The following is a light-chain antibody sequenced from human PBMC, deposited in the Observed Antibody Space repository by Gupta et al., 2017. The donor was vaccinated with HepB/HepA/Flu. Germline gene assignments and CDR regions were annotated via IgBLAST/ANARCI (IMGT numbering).Light chain of an antibody. V-gene: IGLV2-14*01. CDR2: DVS. J-gene: IGLJ2*01. Sequence: QSALTQPASVSGSPGQPLTISCTETSSDVGGYNYVSWYQQHPGKAPKLIIYDVSNRPSGVSNRFSGSKSGNTASLTISGLQAEDEADYYCSSYTSSSTVVFGGGTKLTVL. CDR3: SSYTSSSTVV. CDR1: SSDVGGYNY.